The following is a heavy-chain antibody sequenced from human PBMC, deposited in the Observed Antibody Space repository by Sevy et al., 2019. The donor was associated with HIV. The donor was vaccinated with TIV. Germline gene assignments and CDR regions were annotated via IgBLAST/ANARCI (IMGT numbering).Heavy chain of an antibody. CDR2: ISYDGVIK. V-gene: IGHV3-30*14. CDR1: GFTFSSHA. CDR3: AREAGYSTGWSPGNY. J-gene: IGHJ4*02. D-gene: IGHD6-19*01. Sequence: GGSLRLSYAASGFTFSSHAMHWVRQAPGKGLEWVALISYDGVIKYYAESVKGRFTISRDNSKNTLYLQMNSLRADDTAVYYCAREAGYSTGWSPGNYWGQGTLVTVSS.